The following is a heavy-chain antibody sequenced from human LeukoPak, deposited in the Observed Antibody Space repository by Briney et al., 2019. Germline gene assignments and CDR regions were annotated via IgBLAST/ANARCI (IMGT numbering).Heavy chain of an antibody. D-gene: IGHD2-21*02. J-gene: IGHJ4*02. CDR3: AKSYCGGDCYFLYDY. V-gene: IGHV3-23*01. CDR2: ISGSGGST. Sequence: PGRSLRLSCAASGFTFSSYGMHWVRQAPGKGLEWVSAISGSGGSTYYADSVKGRFTISRDNSKNTLYLQMNSLRAEDTAVYYCAKSYCGGDCYFLYDYWGQGTLVTVSS. CDR1: GFTFSSYG.